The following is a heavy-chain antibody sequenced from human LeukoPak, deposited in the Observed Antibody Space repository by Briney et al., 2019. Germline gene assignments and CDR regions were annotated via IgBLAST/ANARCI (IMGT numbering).Heavy chain of an antibody. Sequence: ASVKVSCKASGYTFTSYDINWVRQATGQGLEWMGWMNPNSGNTGYAQKFQGRVTMTRNTSLSTAYMELSSLSSEDTAVYYCARRSSSSYYYYYYMDVWGKGTTVTVSS. CDR3: ARRSSSSYYYYYYMDV. V-gene: IGHV1-8*01. J-gene: IGHJ6*03. CDR1: GYTFTSYD. CDR2: MNPNSGNT. D-gene: IGHD6-6*01.